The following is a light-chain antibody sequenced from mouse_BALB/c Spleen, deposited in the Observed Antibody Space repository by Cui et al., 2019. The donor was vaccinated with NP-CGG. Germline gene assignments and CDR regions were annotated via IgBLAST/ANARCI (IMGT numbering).Light chain of an antibody. V-gene: IGLV1*01. CDR1: TGAVTTSNY. CDR2: GTN. Sequence: QAVVTQESGLTTSPGETVTLTCRSSTGAVTTSNYANWVQEKPDHLFNGLIGGTNNRAPGVPARFSGSLIGDKAALTITGAQTEDEAIYFCALWYSNHWVFGGGTKLTVL. J-gene: IGLJ1*01. CDR3: ALWYSNHWV.